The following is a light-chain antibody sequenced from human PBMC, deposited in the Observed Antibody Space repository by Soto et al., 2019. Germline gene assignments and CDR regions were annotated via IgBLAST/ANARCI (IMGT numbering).Light chain of an antibody. V-gene: IGKV3-15*01. CDR1: QGIGNT. Sequence: EIVMTQSPATLSVSPGERATLSCRASQGIGNTLAWYQQKPGQTPRLLFYGASTRATGIPARFSGSGSGTEFTLTINSLQSEDFAVYYCQQYDNWPWTFGQGTKVEIK. CDR2: GAS. CDR3: QQYDNWPWT. J-gene: IGKJ1*01.